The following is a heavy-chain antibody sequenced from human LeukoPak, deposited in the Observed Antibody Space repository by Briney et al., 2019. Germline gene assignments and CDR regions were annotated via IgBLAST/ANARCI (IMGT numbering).Heavy chain of an antibody. CDR2: INHSGST. CDR3: ARGREVTTLSYYYYYMDG. D-gene: IGHD4-17*01. V-gene: IGHV4-34*01. Sequence: SETLSLTCAVYGGSFSGYYWSWIRQPPGKGLEWIGEINHSGSTNYNPSFKSRVTISVDTSKNQFSLKLSSVTAADPAVYYCARGREVTTLSYYYYYMDGWGKGTTVTVSS. CDR1: GGSFSGYY. J-gene: IGHJ6*03.